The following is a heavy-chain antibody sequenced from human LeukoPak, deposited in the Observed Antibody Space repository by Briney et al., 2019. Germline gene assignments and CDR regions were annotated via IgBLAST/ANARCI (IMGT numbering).Heavy chain of an antibody. Sequence: GASVKVSCKAPRGTFDSYGISWVRQAPGQGLEWMGGVMAIFGGVKYGQKFQGRATTTTDASTSTAYMELRSLTSEDTGIYYCARGELGDRSGFSFFDYWGQGTLVTVSS. CDR2: VMAIFGGV. J-gene: IGHJ4*02. D-gene: IGHD3-22*01. CDR3: ARGELGDRSGFSFFDY. V-gene: IGHV1-69*05. CDR1: RGTFDSYG.